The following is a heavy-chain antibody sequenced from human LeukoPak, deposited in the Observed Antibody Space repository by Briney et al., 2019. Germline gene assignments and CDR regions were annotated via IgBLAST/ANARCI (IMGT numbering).Heavy chain of an antibody. D-gene: IGHD4-17*01. Sequence: GASVKVSCKASGYTFTSYDIMWLVQAAGQELEWMGWMNPNSGNTGYAHKFQGRVTMTRNNSINTAYMELSSLRSEDTAVYYCARGTTVTDFDYWGQGTLVTVSS. CDR2: MNPNSGNT. J-gene: IGHJ4*02. CDR1: GYTFTSYD. V-gene: IGHV1-8*01. CDR3: ARGTTVTDFDY.